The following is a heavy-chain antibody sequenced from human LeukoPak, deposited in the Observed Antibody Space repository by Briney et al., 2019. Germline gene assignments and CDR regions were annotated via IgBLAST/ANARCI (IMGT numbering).Heavy chain of an antibody. CDR1: GFIVSSNY. CDR3: AKDSQYQLLIDY. J-gene: IGHJ4*02. D-gene: IGHD2-2*01. V-gene: IGHV3-53*05. Sequence: PGGSLRLSCAASGFIVSSNYMTWVRQAPGKGLEWVSVIYSDGKTYYADSVKGRFTISRDNSKNTLYLQMNSLRAEDTAVYYCAKDSQYQLLIDYWGQGSLVTLSS. CDR2: IYSDGKT.